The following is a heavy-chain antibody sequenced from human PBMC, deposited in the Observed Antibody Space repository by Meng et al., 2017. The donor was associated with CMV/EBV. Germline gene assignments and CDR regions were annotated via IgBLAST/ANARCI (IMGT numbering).Heavy chain of an antibody. Sequence: FSGYYWSWIRQPPGKGLGWIGEINHSGSTNYNPSLKSRVTISVDTSKNQFSLKLSSVTAADTAVYYCARGEIVVVPAAIRFNWYFDLWGRGTLVTVSS. CDR2: INHSGST. CDR1: FSGYY. V-gene: IGHV4-34*01. D-gene: IGHD2-2*02. J-gene: IGHJ2*01. CDR3: ARGEIVVVPAAIRFNWYFDL.